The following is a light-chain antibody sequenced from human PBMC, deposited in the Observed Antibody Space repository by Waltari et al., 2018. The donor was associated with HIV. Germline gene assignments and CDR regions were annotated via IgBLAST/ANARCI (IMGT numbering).Light chain of an antibody. J-gene: IGLJ3*02. CDR1: ASNIGTNT. CDR2: NND. CDR3: ATWDDGLSGWV. V-gene: IGLV1-44*01. Sequence: QSVVTQPPSASGTPGQRVSMSCSGSASNIGTNTVNWYQHLPPTAPKLLIYNNDERPSGVPDRFSASKTGTSASLDISGLQSEDEADYYCATWDDGLSGWVFGGGTKLTVL.